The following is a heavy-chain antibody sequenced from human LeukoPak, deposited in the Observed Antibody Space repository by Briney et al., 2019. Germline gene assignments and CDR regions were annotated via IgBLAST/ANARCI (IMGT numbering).Heavy chain of an antibody. Sequence: SDTLSLTCAVSGYSITSSSWWGWIRQPPGKGLEWIGYIYHSGTTSYNPSLQSRVTMSVDTSKNQFSLKLSSVTAVDTAVYYCARKENVYYYFDYWGQGTLVTVSS. CDR1: GYSITSSSW. V-gene: IGHV4-28*01. J-gene: IGHJ4*02. D-gene: IGHD3-10*01. CDR2: IYHSGTT. CDR3: ARKENVYYYFDY.